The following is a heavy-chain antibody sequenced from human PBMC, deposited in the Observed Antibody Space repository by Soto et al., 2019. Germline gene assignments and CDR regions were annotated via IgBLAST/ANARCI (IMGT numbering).Heavy chain of an antibody. CDR3: ARTGDGHHDFLDY. J-gene: IGHJ4*02. Sequence: LRLSCAASGFTFSSYWMNWVRQAPGKGLEWVANINQDGNEDNLLDSVKGRFTISRDNAKNSLFLQMNSLRVDDTAVYYCARTGDGHHDFLDYWGQGALVTVSS. CDR1: GFTFSSYW. V-gene: IGHV3-7*01. D-gene: IGHD1-1*01. CDR2: INQDGNED.